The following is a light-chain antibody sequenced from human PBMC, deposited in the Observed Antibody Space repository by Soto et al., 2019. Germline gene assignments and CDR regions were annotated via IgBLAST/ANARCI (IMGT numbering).Light chain of an antibody. V-gene: IGLV1-44*01. CDR1: SSNIGTSS. CDR2: TND. CDR3: AVWDDSLNGHV. Sequence: QSVVTQAPTESGTPGQTDTIYCSGSSSNIGTSSVHWYKHLPGTAPKPLIYTNDQRPSGVPDRFSGSKSGTSASLAISGLQSEDEADYYCAVWDDSLNGHVFGAGTKVTVL. J-gene: IGLJ1*01.